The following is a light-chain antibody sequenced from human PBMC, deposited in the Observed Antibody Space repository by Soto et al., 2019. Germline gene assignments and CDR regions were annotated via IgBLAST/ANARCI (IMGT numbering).Light chain of an antibody. Sequence: EIVLTQSPGILSLSPGERATLSCRASQSVSRYLAWYQQKPGQAPRLLIFGASTRATGIPDRFSGGGAGTDFTLSISTLEPEDFVVYYCQQYGSSPRTFGQGTKLEIK. CDR1: QSVSRY. J-gene: IGKJ1*01. CDR3: QQYGSSPRT. CDR2: GAS. V-gene: IGKV3-20*01.